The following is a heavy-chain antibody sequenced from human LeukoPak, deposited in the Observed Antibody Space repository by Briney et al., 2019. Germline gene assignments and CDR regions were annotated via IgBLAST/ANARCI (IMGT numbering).Heavy chain of an antibody. J-gene: IGHJ4*02. CDR2: IKQDGSEK. CDR3: ARGARQWLVPDFDY. Sequence: GGSLRLSCAASGFTFSIYWMSWVRQAPGKGLEWVANIKQDGSEKYYVDSVKGRFTISRENAKNSLYLQMNSLRAEDTAVYYCARGARQWLVPDFDYWGQGTLVTASS. CDR1: GFTFSIYW. D-gene: IGHD6-19*01. V-gene: IGHV3-7*01.